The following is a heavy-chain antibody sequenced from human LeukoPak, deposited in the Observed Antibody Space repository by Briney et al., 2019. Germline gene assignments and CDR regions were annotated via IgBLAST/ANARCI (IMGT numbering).Heavy chain of an antibody. CDR3: ARDVTYYGADWFDP. Sequence: GGSLRLSCAASGFTFISYSMNWVRQAPGNGLEWISYISSTTSTIYYAYSVKGRFTISRDNAKNSLYLQMNSLRAEDTAVYYCARDVTYYGADWFDPWGQGTLVTVSS. CDR2: ISSTTSTI. D-gene: IGHD4-17*01. CDR1: GFTFISYS. V-gene: IGHV3-48*04. J-gene: IGHJ5*02.